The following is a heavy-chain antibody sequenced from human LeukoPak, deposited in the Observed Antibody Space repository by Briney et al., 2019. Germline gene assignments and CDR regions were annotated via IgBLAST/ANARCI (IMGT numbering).Heavy chain of an antibody. CDR3: SLARSEYHYGMDV. Sequence: SPTLSLTFAISGDSVSSISVAWNWLRQSPSRGLEWLGSTYYRSKWYYEYAVSVKSRINISPDTSKNQFSLQLTSVTPEDTAVYYCSLARSEYHYGMDVWGQGTTVTVSS. V-gene: IGHV6-1*01. J-gene: IGHJ6*02. CDR1: GDSVSSISVA. CDR2: TYYRSKWYY.